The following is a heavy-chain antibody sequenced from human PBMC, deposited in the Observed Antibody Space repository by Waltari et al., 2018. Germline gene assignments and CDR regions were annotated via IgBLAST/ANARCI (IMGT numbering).Heavy chain of an antibody. D-gene: IGHD3-3*01. CDR2: IYYSGST. J-gene: IGHJ3*02. Sequence: QVQLQESGPGLVKPSETLSLTCTVSGGSISSYYWSWIRQPPGKGLEWIGYIYYSGSTNSNPSRKSRVTISVDTSKNQFSLKLSSVTAADTAVYYCARGGRYDFWSGTTADDAFDIWGQGTMVTVSS. V-gene: IGHV4-59*01. CDR1: GGSISSYY. CDR3: ARGGRYDFWSGTTADDAFDI.